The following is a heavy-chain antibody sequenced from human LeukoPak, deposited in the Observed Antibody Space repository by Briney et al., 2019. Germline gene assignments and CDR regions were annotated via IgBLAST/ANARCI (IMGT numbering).Heavy chain of an antibody. CDR3: AKGGYPAKYYYIDV. D-gene: IGHD6-25*01. V-gene: IGHV3-23*01. CDR2: IRGGAANT. Sequence: GGSLRLSCAASGFIFSSYGMNWVRQAPGKGLEWISAIRGGAANTYYAESVKGRFTISRDNSKNTLYLQMNSLRAEDTAVYYCAKGGYPAKYYYIDVWGKGTTVTVSS. CDR1: GFIFSSYG. J-gene: IGHJ6*03.